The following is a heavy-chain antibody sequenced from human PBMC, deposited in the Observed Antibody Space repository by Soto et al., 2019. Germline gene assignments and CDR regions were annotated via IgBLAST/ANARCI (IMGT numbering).Heavy chain of an antibody. CDR2: IHHTGTT. J-gene: IGHJ4*02. CDR1: GGSITRRNHY. CDR3: STYSYSDNSSGYHDS. Sequence: SETLSFTCTVSGGSITRRNHYWGWVRQPPGKALEWVASIHHTGTTHYNPTLRSRLTRSIDTSSNRFSLSLTSVTSADTATYLRSTYSYSDNSSGYHDSWGQGTRVTVSS. V-gene: IGHV4-39*01. D-gene: IGHD3-22*01.